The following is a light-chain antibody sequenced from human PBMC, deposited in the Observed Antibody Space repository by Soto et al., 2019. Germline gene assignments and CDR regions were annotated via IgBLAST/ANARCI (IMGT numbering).Light chain of an antibody. CDR2: GAS. V-gene: IGKV3-15*01. Sequence: EIVMTQSPATLSVSPGERATLSCRASQGISSNLAWYQQKPGQAPRLLIYGASTRATGIPARFSGSGSGTEFTLTISSLQSEDFAVYYCQQYSILPYTFGQGTKLEIK. CDR1: QGISSN. J-gene: IGKJ2*01. CDR3: QQYSILPYT.